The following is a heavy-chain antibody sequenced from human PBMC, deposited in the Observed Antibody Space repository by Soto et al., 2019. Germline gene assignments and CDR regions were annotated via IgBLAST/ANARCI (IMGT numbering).Heavy chain of an antibody. Sequence: ASVKVSCKASGYTFTSYAMHWVRQAPGQRLEWMGWINAGNGNTKYSQKFQGRVTTTRDTSASTAYMELSSLRSEDTAVYYCARDPLGWDNWFDPWGQGTLVTVSS. CDR3: ARDPLGWDNWFDP. CDR1: GYTFTSYA. V-gene: IGHV1-3*01. J-gene: IGHJ5*02. D-gene: IGHD6-19*01. CDR2: INAGNGNT.